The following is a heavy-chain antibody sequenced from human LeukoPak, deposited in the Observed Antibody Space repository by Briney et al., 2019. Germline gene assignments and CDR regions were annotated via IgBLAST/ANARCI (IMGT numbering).Heavy chain of an antibody. D-gene: IGHD6-19*01. CDR2: ISSDGSST. Sequence: GGSLRLSCVVSGFTFRSYWMHWVRQAPGKGLVWVSRISSDGSSTSYADSVKGRFTISRDNAKNTLYMQMNSLRVEDTAVYYCARVASGWSHFDYWGQGTLVTVSS. V-gene: IGHV3-74*01. CDR1: GFTFRSYW. J-gene: IGHJ4*02. CDR3: ARVASGWSHFDY.